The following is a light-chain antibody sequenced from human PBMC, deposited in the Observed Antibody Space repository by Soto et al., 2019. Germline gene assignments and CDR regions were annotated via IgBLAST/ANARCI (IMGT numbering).Light chain of an antibody. J-gene: IGKJ3*01. V-gene: IGKV2-28*01. Sequence: EILMTQSPLSLPVTPGEPASLSCRSSQTPQFSNGYNFLHWYLQKPGQSPQLLIYLGSNRASGVPDRISGSGSGTDFTLKISRVGAEDVGVYYCMQALQTPFTFGPGTKVDIK. CDR2: LGS. CDR3: MQALQTPFT. CDR1: QTPQFSNGYNF.